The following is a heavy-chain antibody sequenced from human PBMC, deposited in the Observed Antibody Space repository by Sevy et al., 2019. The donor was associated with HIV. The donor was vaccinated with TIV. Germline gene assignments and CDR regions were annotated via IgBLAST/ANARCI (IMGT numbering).Heavy chain of an antibody. CDR1: GFTFPTYW. J-gene: IGHJ3*01. Sequence: GGSLRLSCAASGFTFPTYWMHWVRQSPGKGLVWVARLNNHGNSTNYADSVKGRFIISRDNTKDTLFLQMNSLRAEDTALYDCASELAEAARRAFDFWGQGTMVTVSS. CDR2: LNNHGNST. CDR3: ASELAEAARRAFDF. V-gene: IGHV3-74*01. D-gene: IGHD6-6*01.